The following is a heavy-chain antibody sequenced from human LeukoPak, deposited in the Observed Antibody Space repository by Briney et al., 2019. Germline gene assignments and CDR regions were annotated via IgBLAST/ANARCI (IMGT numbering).Heavy chain of an antibody. J-gene: IGHJ4*02. Sequence: SETLSLTCAVYGGSFSGYYWSWIRQPPGKGLEWVGEINHSGSTNYNPSLKSRVTISVDTSKNQFSLKLSSVTAADTAVYYCARRRWGYGSGSYDYWGQGTLVTVSS. CDR3: ARRRWGYGSGSYDY. V-gene: IGHV4-34*01. CDR1: GGSFSGYY. D-gene: IGHD3-10*01. CDR2: INHSGST.